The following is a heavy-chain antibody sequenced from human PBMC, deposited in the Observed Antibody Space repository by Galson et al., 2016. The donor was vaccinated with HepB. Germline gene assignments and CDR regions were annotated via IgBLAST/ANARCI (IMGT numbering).Heavy chain of an antibody. J-gene: IGHJ5*02. V-gene: IGHV3-11*01. CDR2: ISSSDNTI. CDR1: GFTFSDYY. CDR3: ARDQYYGSRWFDP. D-gene: IGHD3-10*01. Sequence: SLRLSCAASGFTFSDYYMSWIRQAPGKGLERVSYISSSDNTIYYADSVKGRFTISRDNAKNSLYLQMNSLRAEDTAVYYCARDQYYGSRWFDPWGQGTLVTVSS.